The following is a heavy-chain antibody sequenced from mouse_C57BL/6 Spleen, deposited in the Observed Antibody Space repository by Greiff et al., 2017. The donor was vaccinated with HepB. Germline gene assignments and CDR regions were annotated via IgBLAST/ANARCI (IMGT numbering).Heavy chain of an antibody. V-gene: IGHV1-18*01. CDR1: GYTFTDYN. Sequence: EVQLQQSGPELVKPGASVKIPCKASGYTFTDYNMDWVKQSHGKSLEWIGDINPNNGGTIYNQKFKGKATLTVAKSSSTAYMELRSLTSEDTAVYYCARYSKTYYFDYWGQGTTVTVSS. J-gene: IGHJ2*01. CDR2: INPNNGGT. CDR3: ARYSKTYYFDY. D-gene: IGHD2-5*01.